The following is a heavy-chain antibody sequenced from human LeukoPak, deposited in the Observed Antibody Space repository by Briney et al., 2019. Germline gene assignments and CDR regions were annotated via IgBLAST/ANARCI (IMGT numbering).Heavy chain of an antibody. V-gene: IGHV4-59*01. J-gene: IGHJ4*02. CDR2: IYYSGST. D-gene: IGHD2-15*01. CDR1: GGSISSYY. Sequence: SETLSLTCTVSGGSISSYYWSWIRQAPGKGLEWIGYIYYSGSTNYNPSLKSRVTISVDTSKNQFSLKLSSVTAADTAVYYCARALGYCSGGSCYSGLGYWGQGTLVTVSS. CDR3: ARALGYCSGGSCYSGLGY.